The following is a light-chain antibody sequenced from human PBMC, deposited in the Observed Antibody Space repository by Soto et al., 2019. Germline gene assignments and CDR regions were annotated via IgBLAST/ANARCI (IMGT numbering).Light chain of an antibody. J-gene: IGKJ3*01. Sequence: EIVMTQSPATLSVSPGERATLSCRASQSVSSNLAWYQQKPGQAPRLLIYGASTRATGITARFSGSGSGTEFTPNTRSLQSEDFAGYYCQQYNRWPFTFGPGTRVDI. CDR1: QSVSSN. CDR2: GAS. CDR3: QQYNRWPFT. V-gene: IGKV3-15*01.